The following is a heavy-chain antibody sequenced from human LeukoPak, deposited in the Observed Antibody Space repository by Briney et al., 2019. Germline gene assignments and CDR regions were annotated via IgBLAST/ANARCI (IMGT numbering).Heavy chain of an antibody. Sequence: ASVKVSCKASGGTFSSYAISWVRQATGQGLEWMGWMNPNSGNTGYAQKFQGRVTMTRNTSISTAYMELSSLRSEDTAVYYCARSPTRIWFGDYYYYYYMDVWGKGTTVTISS. CDR2: MNPNSGNT. D-gene: IGHD3-10*01. V-gene: IGHV1-8*02. CDR3: ARSPTRIWFGDYYYYYYMDV. J-gene: IGHJ6*03. CDR1: GGTFSSYA.